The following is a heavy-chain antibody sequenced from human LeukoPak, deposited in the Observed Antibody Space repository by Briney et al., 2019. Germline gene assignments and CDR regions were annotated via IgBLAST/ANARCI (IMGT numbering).Heavy chain of an antibody. D-gene: IGHD1-1*01. CDR1: EFTFSSYG. V-gene: IGHV3-74*01. J-gene: IGHJ2*01. Sequence: PGGSLRLSCAASEFTFSSYGMHWVRHAPGKGLVWVSRVNTDGSNTNYADSVKGRFTISRDNAKNTLYLEMNNLRAEDTAVYYCVRDKIRVHWYFDLWGRGTLVTVSS. CDR2: VNTDGSNT. CDR3: VRDKIRVHWYFDL.